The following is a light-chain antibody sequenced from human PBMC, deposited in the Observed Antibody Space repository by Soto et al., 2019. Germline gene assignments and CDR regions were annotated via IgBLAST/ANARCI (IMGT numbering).Light chain of an antibody. CDR2: GAS. CDR1: QSVSSN. Sequence: EIVMTQSPATLSVSPGERTTLSCRASQSVSSNLAWYQHKPGQAPRLLIYGASTRPTGIPARFSGSGSGTEFTLTISRLQSEDFAVYYCEQYNNWPPWTFGQGTKV. J-gene: IGKJ1*01. V-gene: IGKV3-15*01. CDR3: EQYNNWPPWT.